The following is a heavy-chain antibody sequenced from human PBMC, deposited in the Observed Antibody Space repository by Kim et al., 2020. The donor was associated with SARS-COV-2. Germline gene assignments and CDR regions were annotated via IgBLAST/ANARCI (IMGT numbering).Heavy chain of an antibody. CDR3: ASSGSPYDSSGYFDY. V-gene: IGHV1-3*01. J-gene: IGHJ4*02. Sequence: QKFQCRVTITGDTSASTAYMELSSLRSEDTAVYYCASSGSPYDSSGYFDYWGQGTLVTVSS. D-gene: IGHD3-22*01.